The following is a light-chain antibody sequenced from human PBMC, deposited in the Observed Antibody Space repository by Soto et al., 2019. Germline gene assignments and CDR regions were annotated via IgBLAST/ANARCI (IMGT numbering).Light chain of an antibody. CDR3: QRYNTYPLT. CDR2: KAS. J-gene: IGKJ4*01. V-gene: IGKV1-17*01. CDR1: QGIGND. Sequence: DVLMTQSPSSLSASVGARVTITCRASQGIGNDLGWYQQKPGKAPKVLIYKASSLESGVPSRFSGSGSGTEFTLTISSLQPDDSATYYCQRYNTYPLTFGGGTKVDIK.